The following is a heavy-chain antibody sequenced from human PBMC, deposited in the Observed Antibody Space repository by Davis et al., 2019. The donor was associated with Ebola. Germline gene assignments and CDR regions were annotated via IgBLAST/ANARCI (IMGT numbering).Heavy chain of an antibody. J-gene: IGHJ4*02. V-gene: IGHV3-74*01. D-gene: IGHD3-10*01. CDR1: GFTFSSYW. CDR2: INSDGSST. Sequence: PGGFLRPSCAAPGFTFSSYWMHWVRQAPGKGLVWVSRINSDGSSTSYADSVKGRFTISRDNAKNTLYLQMNSLRAEDTAVYYCAGEVWSSIDYWGQGTLVTVSS. CDR3: AGEVWSSIDY.